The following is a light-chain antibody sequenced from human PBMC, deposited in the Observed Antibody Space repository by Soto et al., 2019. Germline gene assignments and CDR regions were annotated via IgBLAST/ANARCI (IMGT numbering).Light chain of an antibody. V-gene: IGKV3-20*01. Sequence: EIVLTQSPGTLSLSPGERATLSCRTSQSVSSSYLAWYQQKPGQAPRLLIYGASSRATGIPDRFSGSGSGTDFTITISRLEPEDFAVYYCQQYGRSWWTFGQGPKVEIK. J-gene: IGKJ1*01. CDR1: QSVSSSY. CDR2: GAS. CDR3: QQYGRSWWT.